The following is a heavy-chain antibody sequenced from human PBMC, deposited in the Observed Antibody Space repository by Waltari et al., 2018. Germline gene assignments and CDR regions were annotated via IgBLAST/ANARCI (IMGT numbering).Heavy chain of an antibody. CDR3: AIDRNTRFDP. D-gene: IGHD5-18*01. CDR2: IYPSGNM. Sequence: QVQLQESGPGLVKPSQPLSLTCAVPGGSISSGGVSWTWIRQRPGTGLEWIGNIYPSGNMFYNPSLRSRASMSVDTSKNQFSLRLTSVTAADTAVYYCAIDRNTRFDPWGQGTLVTVSS. J-gene: IGHJ5*02. V-gene: IGHV4-31*11. CDR1: GGSISSGGVS.